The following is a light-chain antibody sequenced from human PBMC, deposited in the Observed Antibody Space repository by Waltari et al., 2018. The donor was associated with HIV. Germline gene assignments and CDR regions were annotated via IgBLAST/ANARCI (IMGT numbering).Light chain of an antibody. V-gene: IGKV3D-11*02. Sequence: EVVLTQSPATLSLSPGDRATLSCRASQNIWRYLAWYQPKPGQAPRLLIYDGSNRATGIPARFSGSGSGTDFTLTISSLEPEDFAVYYCQQRTNWHTFGQGTKLEIK. CDR2: DGS. CDR1: QNIWRY. J-gene: IGKJ2*01. CDR3: QQRTNWHT.